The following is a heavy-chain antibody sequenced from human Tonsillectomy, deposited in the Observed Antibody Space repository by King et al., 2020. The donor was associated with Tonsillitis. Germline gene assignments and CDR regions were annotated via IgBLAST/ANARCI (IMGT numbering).Heavy chain of an antibody. CDR1: GFTVSSNY. Sequence: VQLVESGGGLVQPGGSLRLSCAASGFTVSSNYMSWVRQAPGKGLEWVSVIYSGGSTYYADSVKGRFTISRDNSKNTLYLQMNSLRAEDTAVYYCARGSVGATSVHDAFDIWGQGTMVTVSS. CDR3: ARGSVGATSVHDAFDI. V-gene: IGHV3-66*01. D-gene: IGHD1-26*01. J-gene: IGHJ3*02. CDR2: IYSGGST.